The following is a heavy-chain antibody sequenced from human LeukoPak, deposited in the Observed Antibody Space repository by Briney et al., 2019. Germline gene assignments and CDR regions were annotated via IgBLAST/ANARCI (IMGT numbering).Heavy chain of an antibody. CDR2: ISSGSTTI. V-gene: IGHV3-48*01. Sequence: PGGSLRLSCATSGFTLSSYSMNWVRQAPGKGLEWISYISSGSTTIYYADSVKGRFTISRDNAKNSLYLQMNSLRAEDTAVYYCASRVVYYYDSSGSLDDYWGQGTLVTVSS. D-gene: IGHD3-22*01. CDR1: GFTLSSYS. J-gene: IGHJ4*02. CDR3: ASRVVYYYDSSGSLDDY.